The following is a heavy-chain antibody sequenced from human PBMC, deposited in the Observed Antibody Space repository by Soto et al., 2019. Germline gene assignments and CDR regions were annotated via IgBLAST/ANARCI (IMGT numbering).Heavy chain of an antibody. CDR1: GYTFTSYY. Sequence: GASVKVSCKASGYTFTSYYMHWVRQAPGQGLEWMGIINPSGGSTSYAQKFQGRVTMTRDTSTSTVYMELSSLRSEDTAVYYCARVGGQTYYDILTGFTMDYWGQGTLVTVSS. D-gene: IGHD3-9*01. CDR3: ARVGGQTYYDILTGFTMDY. V-gene: IGHV1-46*01. CDR2: INPSGGST. J-gene: IGHJ4*02.